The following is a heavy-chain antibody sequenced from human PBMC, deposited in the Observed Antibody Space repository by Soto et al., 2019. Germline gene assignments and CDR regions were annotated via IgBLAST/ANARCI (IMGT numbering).Heavy chain of an antibody. CDR3: AKRSSYNLRDALDD. Sequence: GGSLRLSCAASGFTFNNYAMTWVRQAPGKGLEWVSVISASAGSAYYGPSVKGRFTISRDNFRGTLYLQMNSLRVEDTAVYYCAKRSSYNLRDALDDWGQGTLVTVSS. CDR1: GFTFNNYA. V-gene: IGHV3-23*01. CDR2: ISASAGSA. J-gene: IGHJ4*02. D-gene: IGHD3-10*01.